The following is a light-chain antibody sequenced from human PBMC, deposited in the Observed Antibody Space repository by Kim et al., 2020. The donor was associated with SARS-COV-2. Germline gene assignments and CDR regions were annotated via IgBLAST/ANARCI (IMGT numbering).Light chain of an antibody. CDR2: QDS. J-gene: IGLJ2*01. CDR3: QAWDSSNLV. CDR1: KLGDKY. V-gene: IGLV3-1*01. Sequence: SYELTQPPSVSVSPGQTASITCSGDKLGDKYACWYQQKPGQSPVLVIYQDSKRPSGIPERFSGSNSGNTATLTISGTQAMDEADYYCQAWDSSNLVFGGGTQLPVL.